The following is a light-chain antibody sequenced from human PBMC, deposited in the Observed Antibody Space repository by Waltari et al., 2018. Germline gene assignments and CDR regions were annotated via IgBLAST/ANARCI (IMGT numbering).Light chain of an antibody. Sequence: EIVLTQSPGTLSLSXXXXXXXXRWASQTVRRALACYHPNPGQAPRLLIYDASSRATGIPDRFSGSGSGTDFSLTISRLEPEDFAVYYCQHYVRLPATFGQGTKVDIK. CDR1: QTVRRA. CDR2: DAS. V-gene: IGKV3-20*01. CDR3: QHYVRLPAT. J-gene: IGKJ1*01.